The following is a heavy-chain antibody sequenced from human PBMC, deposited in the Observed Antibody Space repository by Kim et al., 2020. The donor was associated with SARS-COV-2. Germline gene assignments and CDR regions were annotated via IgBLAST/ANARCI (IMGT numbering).Heavy chain of an antibody. D-gene: IGHD2-15*01. CDR1: GFTFSNAW. Sequence: GGSLRLSCAASGFTFSNAWMSWVRQAPGKGLEWVGRIKSKTDGGTTDYAAPVKGRFTISRDDSKNTLYLQMNSLKTEDTAVYYCTTDSLELLLYGGMDVWGQGTTVTVSS. CDR3: TTDSLELLLYGGMDV. V-gene: IGHV3-15*01. CDR2: IKSKTDGGTT. J-gene: IGHJ6*02.